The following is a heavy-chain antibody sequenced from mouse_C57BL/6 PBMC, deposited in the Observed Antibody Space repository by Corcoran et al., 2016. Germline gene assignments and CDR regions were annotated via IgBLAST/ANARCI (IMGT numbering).Heavy chain of an antibody. Sequence: EVQLQQSGPELVKPGASVKISCKASGYTFTDYYMNWVKQSHGKSLDWIGDINPNNGGTSYNQKFKGKATLTVDKSSSTAYMELRSLTSEDSAVYYCARGGYSYYYAMDYWGQGTSVTVSS. CDR1: GYTFTDYY. CDR2: INPNNGGT. D-gene: IGHD2-3*01. J-gene: IGHJ4*01. CDR3: ARGGYSYYYAMDY. V-gene: IGHV1-26*01.